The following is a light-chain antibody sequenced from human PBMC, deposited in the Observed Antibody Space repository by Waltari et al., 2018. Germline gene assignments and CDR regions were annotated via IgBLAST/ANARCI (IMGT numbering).Light chain of an antibody. V-gene: IGKV3-11*01. Sequence: EIVLTQSLATLSLSPGERATLSCRASQSVSSYLGWFQQKPGQAPRLLIYDASNRATGIPARFSGGGSGTDFALTISSLEPEDFAVYYCQQRSNWPITFGQGTRLEIK. CDR1: QSVSSY. J-gene: IGKJ5*01. CDR3: QQRSNWPIT. CDR2: DAS.